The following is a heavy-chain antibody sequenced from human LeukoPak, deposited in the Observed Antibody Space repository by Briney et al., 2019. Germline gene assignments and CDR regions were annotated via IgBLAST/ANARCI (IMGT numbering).Heavy chain of an antibody. J-gene: IGHJ6*03. Sequence: GTSLRLSCAASGFPFSDYGMYWVRQAPGKGLEWLAVISHDGSNKHYADSVKGRITISRDNSMNTLYLQMNSLTAEDTAVYYCARDKPVTMVRGVILTNYYYYMDVWGKGTTVTISS. V-gene: IGHV3-30*03. CDR2: ISHDGSNK. CDR3: ARDKPVTMVRGVILTNYYYYMDV. D-gene: IGHD3-10*01. CDR1: GFPFSDYG.